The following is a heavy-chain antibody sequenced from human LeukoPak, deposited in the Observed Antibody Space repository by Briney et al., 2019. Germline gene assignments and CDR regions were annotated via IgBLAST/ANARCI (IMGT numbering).Heavy chain of an antibody. V-gene: IGHV4-34*01. CDR1: GGSFSGYY. CDR2: INHSGST. Sequence: SETLSLTCAVYGGSFSGYYWSWIRQPPGKGLEWIGEINHSGSTNYNPSLKSRVTISVDTSKNQFSLKLSSVTAADTAVYYCARAPPYYYYGMDVWGQGTTVTVSS. CDR3: ARAPPYYYYGMDV. J-gene: IGHJ6*02.